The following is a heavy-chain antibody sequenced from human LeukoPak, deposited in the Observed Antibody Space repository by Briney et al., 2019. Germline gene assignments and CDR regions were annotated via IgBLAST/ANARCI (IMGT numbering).Heavy chain of an antibody. CDR1: GFTFRNYW. Sequence: QAGGSLRLSCAASGFTFRNYWMHWVRQAPGKGLVWVSRTNIDGSTSTYADSVQGRFSISRDNAKNTLYLQMNSLRAEDTAVYYCARAAMVRPNVVDYWGQGTLVTVSS. D-gene: IGHD5-18*01. V-gene: IGHV3-74*01. J-gene: IGHJ4*02. CDR2: TNIDGSTS. CDR3: ARAAMVRPNVVDY.